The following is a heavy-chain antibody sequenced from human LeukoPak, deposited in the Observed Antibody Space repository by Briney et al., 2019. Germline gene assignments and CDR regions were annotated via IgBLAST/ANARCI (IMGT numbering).Heavy chain of an antibody. Sequence: PGGSLRLSCAASGFPFSSYWMHWVRQVPGKGLVWVSRINGDGSSTSYADSVKGRFTISRDNAKNTLYLRMNGLRAEDTAVYYCARDGDSSGYYVNFDYWGQGTLVTVSS. CDR1: GFPFSSYW. CDR2: INGDGSST. V-gene: IGHV3-74*01. CDR3: ARDGDSSGYYVNFDY. D-gene: IGHD3-22*01. J-gene: IGHJ4*02.